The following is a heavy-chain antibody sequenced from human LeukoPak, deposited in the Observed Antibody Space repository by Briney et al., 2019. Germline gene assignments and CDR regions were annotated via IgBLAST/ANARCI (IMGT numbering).Heavy chain of an antibody. V-gene: IGHV3-66*01. CDR3: ARLNSPYGP. Sequence: GGSLRLSCAASGFTAITNYMSWVRQAPGKGLEWVSVIYSSGTTYYADSVKGRFTISRDSSKNTMYLQMNSLRAEDTDVYYCARLNSPYGPWGQGTLVTVSS. J-gene: IGHJ4*02. CDR1: GFTAITNY. D-gene: IGHD2-8*01. CDR2: IYSSGTT.